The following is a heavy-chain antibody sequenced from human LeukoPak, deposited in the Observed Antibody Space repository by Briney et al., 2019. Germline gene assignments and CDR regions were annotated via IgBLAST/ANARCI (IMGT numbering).Heavy chain of an antibody. CDR2: IYSKTDGGTT. CDR3: TTMPLGYCSSASCYASSDY. D-gene: IGHD2-2*01. V-gene: IGHV3-15*01. CDR1: GFTFSNAW. J-gene: IGHJ4*02. Sequence: NPGGSLRLSCAASGFTFSNAWMSWVRQAPGKGLEWVGRIYSKTDGGTTDYATPVKGRFTISRDDSKNTLYLQMNSLKTEDTAVYYCTTMPLGYCSSASCYASSDYWGQGTLVTVSS.